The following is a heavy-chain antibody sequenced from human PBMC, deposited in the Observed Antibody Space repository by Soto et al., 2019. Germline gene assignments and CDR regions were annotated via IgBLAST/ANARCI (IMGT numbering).Heavy chain of an antibody. CDR1: GFTFSNAW. D-gene: IGHD2-15*01. J-gene: IGHJ6*03. CDR3: TTTKSLSYCSGGSCYRTHYYYYYTDV. Sequence: GGSLRLSCAASGFTFSNAWMSWVRQAPGKGLEWVGRIKSKTDGGTTDYAAPVKGRFTISRDDSKNTLYLQMNSLKTEDTAVYYCTTTKSLSYCSGGSCYRTHYYYYYTDVWGKGTSVTLSS. CDR2: IKSKTDGGTT. V-gene: IGHV3-15*01.